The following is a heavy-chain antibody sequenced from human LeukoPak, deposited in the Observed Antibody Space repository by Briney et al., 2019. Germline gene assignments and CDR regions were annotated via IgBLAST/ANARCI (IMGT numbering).Heavy chain of an antibody. D-gene: IGHD3-3*01. CDR3: ARAGYDFWSGYWSWFDP. J-gene: IGHJ5*02. V-gene: IGHV1-2*02. CDR2: INPNSGDT. CDR1: GYSFTGYY. Sequence: GASVKVSCKASGYSFTGYYMHWVRQAPGQGLEWMGWINPNSGDTKYAQKFQGRVTMTRDTSISTAYMELSRLRSDDTAVYYCARAGYDFWSGYWSWFDPWGQGTLVTVSS.